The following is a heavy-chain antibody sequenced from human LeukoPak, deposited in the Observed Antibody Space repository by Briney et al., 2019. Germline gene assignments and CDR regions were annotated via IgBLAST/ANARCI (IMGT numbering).Heavy chain of an antibody. CDR1: GVSISSYY. V-gene: IGHV4-59*01. J-gene: IGHJ6*02. CDR3: ARTSPGNYYYGMDV. Sequence: SETLSFTCTVSGVSISSYYWSWIRQPPGKGLEWIGYINYSGDTNYNPSLKSRVTISVDTSRNQFSLKLSSVTAADMAVYYCARTSPGNYYYGMDVWGQGTTVTVSS. CDR2: INYSGDT.